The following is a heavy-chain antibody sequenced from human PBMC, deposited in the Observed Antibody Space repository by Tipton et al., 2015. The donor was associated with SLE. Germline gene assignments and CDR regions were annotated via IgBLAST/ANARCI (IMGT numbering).Heavy chain of an antibody. CDR1: GGSVNTYY. CDR2: FYTSGNT. Sequence: TLSLTCTVSGGSVNTYYWSWIRQPPGKGLDWIGYFYTSGNTNYNPSLKNRVTISVDTSKNQFSLRLTSVTAADTAIYYCAGLTGGPYYFDYWGQGALVTVSS. V-gene: IGHV4-4*08. J-gene: IGHJ4*02. CDR3: AGLTGGPYYFDY. D-gene: IGHD7-27*01.